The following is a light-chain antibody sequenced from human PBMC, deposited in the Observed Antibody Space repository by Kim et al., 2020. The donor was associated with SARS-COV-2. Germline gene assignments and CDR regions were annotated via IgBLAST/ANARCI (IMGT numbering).Light chain of an antibody. CDR2: AAS. J-gene: IGKJ1*01. V-gene: IGKV1D-16*01. CDR3: QRYDRYPRT. Sequence: DIKMTQSPSSLSASVGDRVTITCRGSQGISSWLAWYQQKPEKAPKCLIYAASSLQSGVPSRFSGSGSGTDFTLTISNLQPEDFATYYCQRYDRYPRTFGQGTKVDIK. CDR1: QGISSW.